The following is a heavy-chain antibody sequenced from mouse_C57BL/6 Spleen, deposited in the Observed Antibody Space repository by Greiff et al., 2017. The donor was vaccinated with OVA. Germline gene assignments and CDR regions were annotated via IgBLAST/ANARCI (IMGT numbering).Heavy chain of an antibody. Sequence: EVQRVESGGGLVKPGGSLKLSCAASGFTFSSYAMSWVRQTPEKRLEWVATISDGGSYTYYPDNVKGRFTISRDNAKNNLYLQMSHLKSEDTAMYYCARDNYDYDAWFAYWGQGTLVTVSA. D-gene: IGHD2-4*01. V-gene: IGHV5-4*01. CDR1: GFTFSSYA. CDR2: ISDGGSYT. J-gene: IGHJ3*01. CDR3: ARDNYDYDAWFAY.